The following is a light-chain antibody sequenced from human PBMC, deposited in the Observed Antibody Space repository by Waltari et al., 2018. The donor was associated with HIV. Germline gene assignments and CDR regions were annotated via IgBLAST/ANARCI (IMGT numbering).Light chain of an antibody. CDR2: AAS. J-gene: IGKJ1*01. Sequence: AIRMTQSPSSFSASTGDRVTITCRARQGISSYLAWYQQKPGKAPKLLIYAASTLQSGVPSRFSGSGSGTDFTLTISCLHSEDFATYYCQQYYSYPWTFGQGTKVEIK. V-gene: IGKV1-8*01. CDR3: QQYYSYPWT. CDR1: QGISSY.